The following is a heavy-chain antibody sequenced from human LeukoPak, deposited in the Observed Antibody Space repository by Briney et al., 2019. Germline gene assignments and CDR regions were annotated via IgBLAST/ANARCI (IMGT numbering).Heavy chain of an antibody. J-gene: IGHJ4*02. D-gene: IGHD3-22*01. V-gene: IGHV3-48*03. CDR3: ARASYYDTIDY. CDR1: GLTFSSYE. Sequence: GGSLRLSCAASGLTFSSYEMNWVRQAPGKGLEWVSYISSSSSTIYYADSVKGRFTISRDNAKNSLYLQMNSLRAEDTAVYYCARASYYDTIDYWGQGTLVTVSS. CDR2: ISSSSSTI.